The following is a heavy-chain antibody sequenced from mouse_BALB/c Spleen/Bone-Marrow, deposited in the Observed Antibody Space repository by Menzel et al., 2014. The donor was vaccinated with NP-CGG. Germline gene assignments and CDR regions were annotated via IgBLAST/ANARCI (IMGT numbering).Heavy chain of an antibody. Sequence: EVMLVESGPALVKPSQSLSLTCTVTGYSITSGYSCHWIRQFPGNTLEWMGYIHYSGGTNYNPSLKSRISITRDTSKNQFFLQVNSVTTEDTATYYCARWNGYYAMDYWGQGTSVTVSS. V-gene: IGHV3-1*02. J-gene: IGHJ4*01. CDR2: IHYSGGT. CDR1: GYSITSGYS. CDR3: ARWNGYYAMDY. D-gene: IGHD1-2*01.